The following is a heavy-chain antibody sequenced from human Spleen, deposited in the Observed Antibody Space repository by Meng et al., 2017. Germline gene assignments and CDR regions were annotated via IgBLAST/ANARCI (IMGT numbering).Heavy chain of an antibody. D-gene: IGHD6-13*01. CDR2: IYYSGST. CDR3: AREGRYSRLNWFDP. J-gene: IGHJ5*02. Sequence: QVQGWGPGRVKHSQHRSRTCTVSGGSISSGGYYWSWIRQHPGKGLEWSGYIYYSGSTYYNPSLKSRVTISVDTSKNQFSLKLSSVTAADTAVYYCAREGRYSRLNWFDPWGQGTLVTVSS. V-gene: IGHV4-31*03. CDR1: GGSISSGGYY.